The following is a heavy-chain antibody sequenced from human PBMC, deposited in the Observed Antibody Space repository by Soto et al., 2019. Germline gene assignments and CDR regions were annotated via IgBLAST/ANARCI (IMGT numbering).Heavy chain of an antibody. Sequence: PSETLSLTCTASGGSISTSGYYWSWIRHHPVRGLEWIGYVYVSGDTLYNPSLESRVVISVETSENRFSLKLTSVTAADTAVYYCARDPRRTRGWHFDLWGRGTLVTAPQ. D-gene: IGHD3-10*01. CDR1: GGSISTSGYY. CDR2: VYVSGDT. CDR3: ARDPRRTRGWHFDL. J-gene: IGHJ2*01. V-gene: IGHV4-31*03.